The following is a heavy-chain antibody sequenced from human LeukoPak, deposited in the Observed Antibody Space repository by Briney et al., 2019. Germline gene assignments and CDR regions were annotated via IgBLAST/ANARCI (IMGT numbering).Heavy chain of an antibody. V-gene: IGHV3-33*01. CDR3: ARSAYHNYADY. J-gene: IGHJ4*02. Sequence: PGGSLSLSCAASGFTLSHYGLHWVRQAPNKGLEWVAVIWYDGSNKYYADSVKGRFTISRDKSKNTLYLQMDSLGVEDTAVYYCARSAYHNYADYWGQGTLVIVSS. D-gene: IGHD1-20*01. CDR2: IWYDGSNK. CDR1: GFTLSHYG.